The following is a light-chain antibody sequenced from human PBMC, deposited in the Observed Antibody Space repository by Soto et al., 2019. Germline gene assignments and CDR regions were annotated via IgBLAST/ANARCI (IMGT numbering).Light chain of an antibody. CDR3: QQYYSTPPLT. V-gene: IGKV4-1*01. Sequence: DIVMTQSPDSLAVSLGERATINCKSSQSVLYSSKNKNCLAWYQQKPGQPPKLLIYWASTRESGVPDRFSGSVSGTDFTLTISSLQAEDVAVYYCQQYYSTPPLTFGGGTKVEIK. CDR1: QSVLYSSKNKNC. CDR2: WAS. J-gene: IGKJ4*01.